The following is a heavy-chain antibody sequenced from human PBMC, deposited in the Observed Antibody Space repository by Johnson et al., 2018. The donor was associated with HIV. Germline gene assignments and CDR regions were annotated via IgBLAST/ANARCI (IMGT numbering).Heavy chain of an antibody. D-gene: IGHD6-19*01. J-gene: IGHJ3*01. CDR2: INWNGGST. CDR1: EFSFDDYG. V-gene: IGHV3-20*04. CDR3: VRGLYSSAWYFGDLDAFDV. Sequence: EQLLESGGGVVRPGGSLRLSCAASEFSFDDYGMSWVRQAPGKGLEWVSGINWNGGSTGYADSVKGRFTISRGNAKNSLYLQMNSLRAGDTAVYYCVRGLYSSAWYFGDLDAFDVWGQGTMVTVSS.